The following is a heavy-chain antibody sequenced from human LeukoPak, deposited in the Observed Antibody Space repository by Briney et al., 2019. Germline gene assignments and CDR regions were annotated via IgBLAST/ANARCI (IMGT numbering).Heavy chain of an antibody. J-gene: IGHJ5*02. Sequence: PSETLSLTCTVSGGSISSGGYYWSWIRQHPGKGLEWIGYIYYSGSTYYNPSLKSRVTISVDTSKNQFSLKLSSVTAADTAVYYCARDLAYGDYSRRYWFDPWGQGTLVTVSS. V-gene: IGHV4-31*03. CDR3: ARDLAYGDYSRRYWFDP. D-gene: IGHD4-17*01. CDR1: GGSISSGGYY. CDR2: IYYSGST.